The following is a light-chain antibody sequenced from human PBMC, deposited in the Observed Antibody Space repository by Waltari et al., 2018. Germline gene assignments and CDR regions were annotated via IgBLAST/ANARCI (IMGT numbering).Light chain of an antibody. CDR2: GAS. V-gene: IGKV3-15*01. J-gene: IGKJ1*01. CDR1: QSVSSN. CDR3: QQYKNWPWT. Sequence: EIVMTQSPATLSVSPGERATLSCRARQSVSSNLAGYQQKPGQAPRLLIYGASTRATGIPAGLSGSGSGTEFTLTISSLQSEDFAVYYCQQYKNWPWTFGLGTKVEIK.